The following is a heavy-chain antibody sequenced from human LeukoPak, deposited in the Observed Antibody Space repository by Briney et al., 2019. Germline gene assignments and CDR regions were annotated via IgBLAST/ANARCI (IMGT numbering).Heavy chain of an antibody. D-gene: IGHD3-10*01. Sequence: ASVKVSCKASGYRFTDYWIQWVQQAPGQGLERMGWINTNTGGTVYAQKFQGRVTMTRDTSLTTSYMDLSRLTSEDTAVYYCARGGSFHEFDMWGQGTMVIVSS. CDR2: INTNTGGT. V-gene: IGHV1-2*02. J-gene: IGHJ3*02. CDR3: ARGGSFHEFDM. CDR1: GYRFTDYW.